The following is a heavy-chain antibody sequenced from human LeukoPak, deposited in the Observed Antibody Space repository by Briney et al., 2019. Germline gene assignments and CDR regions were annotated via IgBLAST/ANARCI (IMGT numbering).Heavy chain of an antibody. J-gene: IGHJ5*02. CDR2: ISYDGSNK. CDR1: GFTFSSYG. CDR3: AKSIAVAGTPWFDP. D-gene: IGHD6-19*01. V-gene: IGHV3-30*18. Sequence: GGSLRLSCAASGFTFSSYGMHWVRQAPGKGLEWVAVISYDGSNKYYADSVKGRFTISRDNSKNTLYLQMNSLRAEDTAVYYCAKSIAVAGTPWFDPWGQGTLVTVSS.